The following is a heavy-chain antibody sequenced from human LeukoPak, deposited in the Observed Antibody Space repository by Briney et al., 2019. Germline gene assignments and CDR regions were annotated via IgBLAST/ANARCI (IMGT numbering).Heavy chain of an antibody. CDR1: GFTFSHYW. Sequence: GGSLRLSCAASGFTFSHYWMSWVRQAPGKGLERVANIKQDGSQKYYGDSVKGRFTISRDNAKNSLYLQMNSLRAEDTAFYYCAKDDNSWSLDYWGQGTLVTVSS. CDR3: AKDDNSWSLDY. CDR2: IKQDGSQK. J-gene: IGHJ4*02. D-gene: IGHD6-13*01. V-gene: IGHV3-7*01.